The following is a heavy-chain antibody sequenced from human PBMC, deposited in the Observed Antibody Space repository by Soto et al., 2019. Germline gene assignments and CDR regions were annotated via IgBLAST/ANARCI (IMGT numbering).Heavy chain of an antibody. CDR2: IYWDDDK. CDR3: AHRVGLQGNWNGGYFDF. V-gene: IGHV2-5*02. J-gene: IGHJ4*02. D-gene: IGHD1-1*01. Sequence: QITLKESGPTRVRPTQTLTLTCTFSGFSLSTGGVGLGWIRQSPGKALEELALIYWDDDKRYSPSLKSRLTITKDTSKNQVVLTMTNMYPVDTGTYYCAHRVGLQGNWNGGYFDFWGQGALVTVSS. CDR1: GFSLSTGGVG.